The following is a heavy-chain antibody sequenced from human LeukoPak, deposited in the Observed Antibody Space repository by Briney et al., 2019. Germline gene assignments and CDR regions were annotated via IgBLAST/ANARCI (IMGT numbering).Heavy chain of an antibody. CDR3: TRVHLGAATRFFDY. V-gene: IGHV3-72*01. Sequence: GGSLRLSCAASGFTFSNHYMDWVRQTPGKGLEWAGRIKNKATGSGTLYAASVTGRFVISRDDSKNSLYLQMNSMKTEDTAVYYCTRVHLGAATRFFDYWGQGTLVTVSS. CDR1: GFTFSNHY. CDR2: IKNKATGSGT. D-gene: IGHD1-26*01. J-gene: IGHJ4*02.